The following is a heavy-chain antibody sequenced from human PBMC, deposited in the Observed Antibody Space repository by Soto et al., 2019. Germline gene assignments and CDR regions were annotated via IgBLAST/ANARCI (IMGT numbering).Heavy chain of an antibody. V-gene: IGHV3-33*01. CDR2: IWYDGSAT. D-gene: IGHD6-6*01. Sequence: QVQLVQSGGGVVQPGKSLRLSCGASGFTFSLYGMHWVRQAPGKGLEWVSFIWYDGSATYYGDSVKGRFTISKDDSTNTLYLQMNSLRAEDTAVYYCARDIAVRRIGEWGQGTLVTVAS. CDR3: ARDIAVRRIGE. J-gene: IGHJ4*02. CDR1: GFTFSLYG.